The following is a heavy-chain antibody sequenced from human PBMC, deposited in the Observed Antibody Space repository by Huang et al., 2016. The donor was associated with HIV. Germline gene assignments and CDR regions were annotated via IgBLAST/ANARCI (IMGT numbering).Heavy chain of an antibody. Sequence: QLQLQESGSGLVKSSQTLSLSCTVSGASISSNDYSWTWIRQPPGKGLEWIGHIYQSGSTSYSPSLRSRLTMSVDRSRNQFSLHLSYVTAADTAVYYCARGSDFWSGGFHHWGQGTLVTVSS. D-gene: IGHD3-3*01. CDR1: GASISSNDYS. CDR2: IYQSGST. J-gene: IGHJ4*02. V-gene: IGHV4-30-2*01. CDR3: ARGSDFWSGGFHH.